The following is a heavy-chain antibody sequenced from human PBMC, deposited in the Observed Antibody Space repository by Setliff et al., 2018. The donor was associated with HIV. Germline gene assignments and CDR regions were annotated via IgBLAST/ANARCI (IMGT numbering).Heavy chain of an antibody. Sequence: SETLSLTCAVYGGSFSGYYWTWIRQPPGRGLEWIGEIIHSGGTNYNRSLKGRVTISVDTSKNQFSLNLSSVTAADTAVNYCARGGLGVVGAIDYWSQGTLVTVS. CDR1: GGSFSGYY. V-gene: IGHV4-34*01. CDR2: IIHSGGT. CDR3: ARGGLGVVGAIDY. D-gene: IGHD2-15*01. J-gene: IGHJ4*02.